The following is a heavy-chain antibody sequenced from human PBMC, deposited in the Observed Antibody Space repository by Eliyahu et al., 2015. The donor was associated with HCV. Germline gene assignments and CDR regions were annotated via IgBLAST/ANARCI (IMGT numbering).Heavy chain of an antibody. CDR2: XYTSGST. J-gene: IGHJ3*02. Sequence: QVQLQESGPGLVKPSETLSLTCTVXGXSTSSXYXSWIRQPAGKGLEWIGRXYTSGSTNYNPSLKSRVTMSVDTSKNQFSLKLSSVTAADTAAYYCARGGFRRMDAFDIWGQGTMVTVSS. CDR1: GXSTSSXY. D-gene: IGHD2/OR15-2a*01. CDR3: ARGGFRRMDAFDI. V-gene: IGHV4-4*07.